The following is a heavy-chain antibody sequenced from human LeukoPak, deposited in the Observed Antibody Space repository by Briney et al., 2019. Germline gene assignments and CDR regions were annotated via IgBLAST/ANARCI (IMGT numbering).Heavy chain of an antibody. V-gene: IGHV3-23*01. Sequence: PGGSLRLSCAASGFTFSSYAMSWVRQAQGKGLEWVSAISGSGGSTYYADSVKGRFTISRDNSKNTLYLQMNSLRAEDTAVYYCAKDEKVGDGNFDYWGQGTLVTVSS. J-gene: IGHJ4*02. CDR2: ISGSGGST. CDR3: AKDEKVGDGNFDY. CDR1: GFTFSSYA. D-gene: IGHD2-21*02.